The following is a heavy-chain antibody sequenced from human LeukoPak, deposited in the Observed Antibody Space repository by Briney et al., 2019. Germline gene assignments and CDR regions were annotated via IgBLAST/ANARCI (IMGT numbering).Heavy chain of an antibody. CDR2: ISNSGRNT. D-gene: IGHD1-26*01. CDR3: ASGAGADNFDY. Sequence: GGSLRLSCAASGFTFSSYTMSWVRQAPGKGLEWVSTISNSGRNTFYTDSVKGRFTISRDNSKNTLYLQMNSLRAGDTAVYSCASGAGADNFDYWGQGTLVTVSS. V-gene: IGHV3-23*01. CDR1: GFTFSSYT. J-gene: IGHJ4*02.